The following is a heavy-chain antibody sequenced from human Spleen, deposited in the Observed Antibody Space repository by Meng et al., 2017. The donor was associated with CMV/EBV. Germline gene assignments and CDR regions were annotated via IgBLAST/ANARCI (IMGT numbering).Heavy chain of an antibody. Sequence: SGFTFSSYAMSWVRQAPGKGLEWVSAISGSGGSTYYADSVKGRFTISRDNSKNTLYLQMNSLRAEDTAVYYCAKDIPDGSAYYFDYWGQGTLVTVSS. D-gene: IGHD1-14*01. CDR2: ISGSGGST. J-gene: IGHJ4*02. CDR3: AKDIPDGSAYYFDY. V-gene: IGHV3-23*01. CDR1: GFTFSSYA.